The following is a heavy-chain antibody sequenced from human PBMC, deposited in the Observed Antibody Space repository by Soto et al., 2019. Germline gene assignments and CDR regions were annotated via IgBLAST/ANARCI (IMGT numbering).Heavy chain of an antibody. CDR3: ARETSYYGSGSYLLDAFDI. D-gene: IGHD3-10*01. V-gene: IGHV1-2*02. J-gene: IGHJ3*02. CDR1: GYTFTGYY. Sequence: ASVKVSCKASGYTFTGYYMHWVRQAPGQGLEWMGWINPNSGGTTYAQKFQGRVTMTRDTSISTAYMELSRLRSDDTAVYYCARETSYYGSGSYLLDAFDIWGQGTMVTVSS. CDR2: INPNSGGT.